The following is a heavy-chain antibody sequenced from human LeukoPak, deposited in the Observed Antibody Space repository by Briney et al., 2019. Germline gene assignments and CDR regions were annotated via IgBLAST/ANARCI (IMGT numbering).Heavy chain of an antibody. CDR1: GYTFTGYY. CDR2: INPNNDGT. Sequence: ASVKVSCKASGYTFTGYYIHWVRQAPGQGLEWMGWINPNNDGTNYAEKFQGRVTMTRDASISTAYMDLSSLRSDDTAVYYCATDGGIAAAAFGYWGQGTLVTVSS. J-gene: IGHJ4*02. V-gene: IGHV1-2*02. CDR3: ATDGGIAAAAFGY. D-gene: IGHD6-13*01.